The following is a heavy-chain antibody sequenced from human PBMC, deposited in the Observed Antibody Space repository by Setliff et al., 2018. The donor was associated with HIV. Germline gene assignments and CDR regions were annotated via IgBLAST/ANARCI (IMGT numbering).Heavy chain of an antibody. D-gene: IGHD3-10*01. Sequence: GASVKVSCKASGGPFSSYTINWVRQAPGQGLEWMGGIIPIFGTTNYAQKFQGRVTITTDESTSTAYMELSSLRSEDTALYYCARTREMVRGVITPAFDYWGLGTLVTVSS. CDR1: GGPFSSYT. CDR2: IIPIFGTT. CDR3: ARTREMVRGVITPAFDY. J-gene: IGHJ4*02. V-gene: IGHV1-69*05.